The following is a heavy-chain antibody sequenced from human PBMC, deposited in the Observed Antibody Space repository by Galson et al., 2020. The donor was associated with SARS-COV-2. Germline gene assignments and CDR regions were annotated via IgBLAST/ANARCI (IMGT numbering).Heavy chain of an antibody. V-gene: IGHV3-23*01. CDR3: AKALGSVYHHYMEF. D-gene: IGHD3-10*02. CDR2: ISGGGGRT. CDR1: GFNFNKYA. Sequence: GESLKISCTASGFNFNKYAMNLVRQAPGKGLEWVSGISGGGGRTHYAESVKGRFTISRDNSKKTLFLQMDSLRADDTALYYCAKALGSVYHHYMEFWGKGAMVTVAS. J-gene: IGHJ6*03.